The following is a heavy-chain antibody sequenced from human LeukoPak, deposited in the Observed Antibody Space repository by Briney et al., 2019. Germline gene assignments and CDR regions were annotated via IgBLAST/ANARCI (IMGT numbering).Heavy chain of an antibody. V-gene: IGHV1-2*02. D-gene: IGHD3-3*01. CDR1: GYTFTSYD. Sequence: ASVKVSCKASGYTFTSYDINWVRQATGQGLEWMGWINPNSGGTNYAQKFQGRVTMTRDTSISTAYMELSRLRSDDTAVYYCARVIFPYYDFWSGYSDSPFDIWGQGTMVTVSS. J-gene: IGHJ3*02. CDR3: ARVIFPYYDFWSGYSDSPFDI. CDR2: INPNSGGT.